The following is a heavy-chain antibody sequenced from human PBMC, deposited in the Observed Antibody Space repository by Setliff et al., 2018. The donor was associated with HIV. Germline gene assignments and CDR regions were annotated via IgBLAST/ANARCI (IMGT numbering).Heavy chain of an antibody. CDR1: GFTFSHYY. CDR2: ISGNAINT. V-gene: IGHV3-11*01. Sequence: SGGSLRLSCAASGFTFSHYYMSWIRQAPGKGLQWVSDISGNAINTYHADSVKGRFTISRDNSKNTLSLQMSSLRAEDTAVYFCAKGFYYDTGDGRVRAFDIWGQGTMVTVSS. CDR3: AKGFYYDTGDGRVRAFDI. J-gene: IGHJ3*02. D-gene: IGHD3-22*01.